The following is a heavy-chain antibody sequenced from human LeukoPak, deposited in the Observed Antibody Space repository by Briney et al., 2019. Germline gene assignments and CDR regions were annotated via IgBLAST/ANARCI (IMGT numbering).Heavy chain of an antibody. V-gene: IGHV3-43*02. J-gene: IGHJ6*02. CDR1: GYTFDDYA. CDR2: ISGDGGST. Sequence: GGSLRLSCAAYGYTFDDYAMHWVRQAPGKGLEWVSLISGDGGSTYYADSVKGRFTISRDNSKNSLYLQMNSLRTEDTALYYCAKDSRRYDFWSGSYGNYYYGMDVWGQGTTVTVSS. D-gene: IGHD3-3*01. CDR3: AKDSRRYDFWSGSYGNYYYGMDV.